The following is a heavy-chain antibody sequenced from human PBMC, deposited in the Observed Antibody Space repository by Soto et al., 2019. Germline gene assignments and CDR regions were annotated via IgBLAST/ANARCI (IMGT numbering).Heavy chain of an antibody. CDR2: ISYDGSNK. V-gene: IGHV3-30-3*01. D-gene: IGHD2-2*01. CDR1: GFTFSTYA. CDR3: ARDRPSPYCSSTSCSSYFDY. J-gene: IGHJ4*02. Sequence: GSLRLSCAASGFTFSTYAMQWVRQAPGKGLEWVAVISYDGSNKYYADSVKGRFTISRDNSKNTLYLQMNSLRAEDTAVYYCARDRPSPYCSSTSCSSYFDYWGQGT.